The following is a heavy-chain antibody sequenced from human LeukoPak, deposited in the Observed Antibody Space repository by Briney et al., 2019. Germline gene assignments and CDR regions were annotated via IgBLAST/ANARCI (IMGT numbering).Heavy chain of an antibody. Sequence: SETLSLTCTVSGGSISSGDYYWSWIRQPPGKGLEWIGYIYYSGSTYYNPSLKSRVTISVDTSKNQFSLKLSSVTAADTAVYYCARVSRGVTTNQAFDIWGQGTMVTVSS. V-gene: IGHV4-30-4*01. CDR2: IYYSGST. CDR1: GGSISSGDYY. D-gene: IGHD4-17*01. CDR3: ARVSRGVTTNQAFDI. J-gene: IGHJ3*02.